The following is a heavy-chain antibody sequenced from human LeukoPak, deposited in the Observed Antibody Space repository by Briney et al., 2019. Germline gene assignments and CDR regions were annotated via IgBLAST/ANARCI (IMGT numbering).Heavy chain of an antibody. V-gene: IGHV4-39*07. D-gene: IGHD3-10*01. CDR3: ARVRNTMVRGVKVNEEYFDY. Sequence: SETLSLTCTVSGGSISSSSYYWGWIRQPPGKGLEWIGSIYYSGSTYYNPSLKSRVTMSVDKSKNQFSLKLSSVTAADTAVYYCARVRNTMVRGVKVNEEYFDYWGQGTLVTVSS. CDR2: IYYSGST. CDR1: GGSISSSSYY. J-gene: IGHJ4*02.